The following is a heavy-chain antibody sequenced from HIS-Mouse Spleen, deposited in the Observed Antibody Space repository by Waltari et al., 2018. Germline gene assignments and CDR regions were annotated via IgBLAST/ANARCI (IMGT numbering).Heavy chain of an antibody. V-gene: IGHV4-39*07. D-gene: IGHD6-13*01. CDR1: GGSISSSSYY. J-gene: IGHJ2*01. CDR3: AREIPYSSSWYDWYFDL. Sequence: QLQLQESGPGLVKPSETLSLTCTVSGGSISSSSYYWGWIRQPPGKGLGWIGSHYYSGATYDNPTLKRRVTISVDTSKNQFSLKLSSVTAADTAVYYCAREIPYSSSWYDWYFDLWGRGTLVTVSS. CDR2: HYYSGAT.